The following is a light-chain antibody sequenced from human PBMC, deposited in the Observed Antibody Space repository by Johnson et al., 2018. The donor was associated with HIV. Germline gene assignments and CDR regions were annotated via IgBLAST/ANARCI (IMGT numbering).Light chain of an antibody. CDR2: ENN. CDR1: SSNIGNNY. Sequence: QAVLTQPPSVSAAPGQKVTISCSGSSSNIGNNYVSWYQQLPGTAPKLLIYENNKRPSGIPDRFSGSKSDTSATLGITGLQTGDEADYYCGTLDVSLSAYVFGTGTEVTVL. J-gene: IGLJ1*01. V-gene: IGLV1-51*01. CDR3: GTLDVSLSAYV.